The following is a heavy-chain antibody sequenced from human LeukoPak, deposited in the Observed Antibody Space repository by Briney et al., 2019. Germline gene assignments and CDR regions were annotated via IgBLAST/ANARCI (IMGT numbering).Heavy chain of an antibody. CDR1: GFTFSSYG. Sequence: GGSLRLSCAASGFTFSSYGIHWVRQAPGKGLEWVAFILYDGSNKYHADSVKGRFTISRDNSKNTLYLQMNSLRAEDMALYYCAKSRGYDLKYYFDYWGQGTLVTVSS. CDR3: AKSRGYDLKYYFDY. V-gene: IGHV3-30*02. D-gene: IGHD5-12*01. CDR2: ILYDGSNK. J-gene: IGHJ4*02.